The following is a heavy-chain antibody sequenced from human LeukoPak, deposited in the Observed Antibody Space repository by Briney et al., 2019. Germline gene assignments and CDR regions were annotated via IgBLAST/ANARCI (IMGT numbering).Heavy chain of an antibody. CDR2: IRSKANSYAT. V-gene: IGHV3-73*01. CDR3: LSGYSSSSGDY. J-gene: IGHJ4*02. Sequence: PGGSLRLSCAASGFTFSGSAMHWVRQASGKGLEWVGRIRSKANSYATAYAALVKGRFTIPRDDSKNTAYLQMNSLKTEDTAVYYCLSGYSSSSGDYWGQGTLVTVSS. D-gene: IGHD6-6*01. CDR1: GFTFSGSA.